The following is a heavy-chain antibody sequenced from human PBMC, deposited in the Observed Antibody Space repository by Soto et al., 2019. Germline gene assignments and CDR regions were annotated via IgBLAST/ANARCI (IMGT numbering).Heavy chain of an antibody. CDR2: ISWNSGRI. CDR1: GFTFDDYA. CDR3: TKARLWGGDGYNSYYYNAMDV. V-gene: IGHV3-9*01. Sequence: EMQLVESGGGLLQPGMSLRLSCAASGFTFDDYAMYWVRQVPGKGLEWVSGISWNSGRIGYADSVKGRFTISRDNAKNSLYLQMNSLRPEDTALYYCTKARLWGGDGYNSYYYNAMDVWCQGSTVTVSS. J-gene: IGHJ6*02. D-gene: IGHD3-16*01.